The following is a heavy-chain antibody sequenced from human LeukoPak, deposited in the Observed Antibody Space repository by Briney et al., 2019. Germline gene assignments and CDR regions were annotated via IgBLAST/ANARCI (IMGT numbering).Heavy chain of an antibody. Sequence: SESLSLTCTVSGGSISSSSYYWGWIRQPPGKGLEWIGSIYYSGNTYFNPSLKSRVTISVDTSKNQFALKLSSVTAADTAFYCCARHSNGYFDYWGQGTLVTVSS. J-gene: IGHJ4*02. V-gene: IGHV4-39*01. CDR3: ARHSNGYFDY. CDR1: GGSISSSSYY. D-gene: IGHD3-22*01. CDR2: IYYSGNT.